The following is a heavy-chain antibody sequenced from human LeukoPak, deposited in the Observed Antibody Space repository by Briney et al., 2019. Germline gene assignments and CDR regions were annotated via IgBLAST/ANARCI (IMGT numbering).Heavy chain of an antibody. CDR1: GVSISSSNSY. CDR3: ARQTGSGLFILP. Sequence: SETLSLTCTVSGVSISSSNSYWGWLRQPPGKVREWIGSIYYSGNTYYNASLKSQVSISIDTSNNQFSLRLTSVTAADTAVYYCARQTGSGLFILPGGQGTLVTVSS. J-gene: IGHJ4*02. V-gene: IGHV4-39*01. D-gene: IGHD3/OR15-3a*01. CDR2: IYYSGNT.